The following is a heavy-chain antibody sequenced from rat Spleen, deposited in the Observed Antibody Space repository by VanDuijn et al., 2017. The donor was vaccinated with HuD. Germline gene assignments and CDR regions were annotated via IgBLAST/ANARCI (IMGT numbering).Heavy chain of an antibody. CDR1: GYSITSNY. V-gene: IGHV3-1*01. J-gene: IGHJ2*01. D-gene: IGHD1-10*01. Sequence: EVQLQESGPGLVKPSQSLSLTCSVTGYSITSNYWGWIRKFPEKKMEWMGFISYSGSTSHNPSLKSRISITRDTSKNQFFLQLNSVTTEDTATDYCARYGLITTISTYFDFWGQGVMVSVSS. CDR2: ISYSGST. CDR3: ARYGLITTISTYFDF.